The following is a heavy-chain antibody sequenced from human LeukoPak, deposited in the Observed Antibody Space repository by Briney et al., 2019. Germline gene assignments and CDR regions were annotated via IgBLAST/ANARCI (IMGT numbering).Heavy chain of an antibody. CDR2: INHSGST. V-gene: IGHV4-34*01. J-gene: IGHJ5*02. Sequence: PSETLSLTCAVYGGSFSGYYWSWIRQPPGKGLEWIGEINHSGSTNYNPSLKSRVTISVDTSKNQFSLKLGSVTAADTAVYYCARLMSGSYYKAFRFDPWGQGTLVTVSS. D-gene: IGHD3-10*01. CDR1: GGSFSGYY. CDR3: ARLMSGSYYKAFRFDP.